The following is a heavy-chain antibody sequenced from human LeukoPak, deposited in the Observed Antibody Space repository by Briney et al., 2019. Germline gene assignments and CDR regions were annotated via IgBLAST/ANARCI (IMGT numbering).Heavy chain of an antibody. J-gene: IGHJ4*02. V-gene: IGHV4-39*01. CDR2: MYYSGST. CDR3: ARHYYGVVDY. D-gene: IGHD3-10*01. CDR1: GGSISSNDYH. Sequence: SETLSLTCTVSGGSISSNDYHWGWIRQPPGKGLEWIGSMYYSGSTYYNPSLKSRVTISVDTSKNQFSLKLSSVTAADTAVYYCARHYYGVVDYWGQGTLVTVSS.